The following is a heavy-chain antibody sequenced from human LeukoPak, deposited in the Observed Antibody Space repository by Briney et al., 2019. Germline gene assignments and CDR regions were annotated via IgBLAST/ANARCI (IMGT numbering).Heavy chain of an antibody. D-gene: IGHD3-16*02. CDR2: INPSGTYT. Sequence: ASVKVSCKASGYSFTSHYMHWVRQAPGQGLEWLGLINPSGTYTLYAQKFQGRVTMTRDTSISTAYMELSRLRSDDTAVYYCARALMITFGGVIVPLGYWGQGTLVTVSS. J-gene: IGHJ4*02. V-gene: IGHV1-2*06. CDR1: GYSFTSHY. CDR3: ARALMITFGGVIVPLGY.